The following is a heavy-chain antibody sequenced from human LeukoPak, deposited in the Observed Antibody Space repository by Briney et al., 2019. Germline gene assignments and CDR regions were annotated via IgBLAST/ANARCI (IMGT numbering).Heavy chain of an antibody. J-gene: IGHJ4*02. V-gene: IGHV4-30-4*01. CDR2: IYYSGST. D-gene: IGHD5/OR15-5a*01. Sequence: SETLSLTCTVSGGSISSGDYYWSWIRQPPGKGLEWIGYIYYSGSTYYNPSLKSRVTISVDTSKNQFSLKLSSVTAADTAVYCCAREVPVYGYYFDYWGQGTLVTVSS. CDR1: GGSISSGDYY. CDR3: AREVPVYGYYFDY.